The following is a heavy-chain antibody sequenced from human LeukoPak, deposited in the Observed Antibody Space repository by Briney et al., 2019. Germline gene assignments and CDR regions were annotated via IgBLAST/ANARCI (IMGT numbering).Heavy chain of an antibody. D-gene: IGHD4-23*01. CDR2: ISAYNGNT. CDR1: GGTFSSYA. CDR3: ARELYGGNSRAWDY. V-gene: IGHV1-18*01. Sequence: ASVKVSCKASGGTFSSYAISWVRQAPGQGLEWMGWISAYNGNTNYAQKLQGRVTMTTDTSTSTAYMELRSLRSDDTAVYYCARELYGGNSRAWDYWGQGTLVTVSS. J-gene: IGHJ4*02.